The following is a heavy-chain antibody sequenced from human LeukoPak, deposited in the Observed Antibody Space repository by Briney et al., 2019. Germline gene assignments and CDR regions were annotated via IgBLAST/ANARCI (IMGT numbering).Heavy chain of an antibody. CDR3: ASDLNARISFVLGF. CDR2: IKRDGRHK. J-gene: IGHJ1*01. V-gene: IGHV3-7*01. Sequence: WVSLRLSCAASGFTFSSYYMSWVRQAPGKGLEWVVNIKRDGRHKYYADSVKGRFTFYKHNAKNSLHLQMHSPSGQDAAVYYCASDLNARISFVLGFWGQGTLVTVSS. CDR1: GFTFSSYY. D-gene: IGHD2-8*02.